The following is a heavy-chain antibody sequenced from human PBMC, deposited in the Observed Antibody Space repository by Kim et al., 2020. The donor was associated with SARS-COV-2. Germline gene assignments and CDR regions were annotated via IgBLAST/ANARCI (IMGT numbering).Heavy chain of an antibody. J-gene: IGHJ4*02. CDR2: ISGSGGST. CDR1: GFTFSSYA. V-gene: IGHV3-23*01. D-gene: IGHD3-10*01. CDR3: AKDRGYYYGSGNYYNTYYFDY. Sequence: GGSLRLSCAASGFTFSSYAMSWVRQAPGKGLEWVAAISGSGGSTYYGDSVKGRFTISRDNSKNTLYLQMDSLRAEDTAVYYCAKDRGYYYGSGNYYNTYYFDYWGQGPLVTVSS.